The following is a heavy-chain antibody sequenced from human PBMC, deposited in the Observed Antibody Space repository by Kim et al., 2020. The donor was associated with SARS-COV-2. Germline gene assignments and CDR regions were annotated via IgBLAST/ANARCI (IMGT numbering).Heavy chain of an antibody. CDR1: GFTFDDYA. CDR2: ISWNSGSI. CDR3: AKDRVKTGDYVWGSYALIGGFDP. Sequence: GGSLRLSCAASGFTFDDYAMHWVRQAPGKGLEWVSGISWNSGSIGYADSVKGRFTISRDNAKNSLYLQMNSLRAEDTALYYCAKDRVKTGDYVWGSYALIGGFDPWGQGTLVTVSS. J-gene: IGHJ5*02. V-gene: IGHV3-9*01. D-gene: IGHD3-16*01.